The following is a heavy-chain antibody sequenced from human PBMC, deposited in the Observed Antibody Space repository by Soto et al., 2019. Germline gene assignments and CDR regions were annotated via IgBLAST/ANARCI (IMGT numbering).Heavy chain of an antibody. D-gene: IGHD5-12*01. V-gene: IGHV1-69*01. CDR1: GGTFSNYA. J-gene: IGHJ4*02. CDR3: ARPVEMATISRSYLFY. Sequence: QVQLVQSGAEVKKPGSSVKVSCKASGGTFSNYAINWVRQAPGPGLEWMGGIIPIFGTANYAQKFQGRVTITADEATSTAYLDLSRLRSEDTAVYYCARPVEMATISRSYLFYWGQGTLVTVSS. CDR2: IIPIFGTA.